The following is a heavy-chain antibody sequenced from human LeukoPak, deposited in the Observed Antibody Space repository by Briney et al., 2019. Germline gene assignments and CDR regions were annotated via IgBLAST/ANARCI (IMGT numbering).Heavy chain of an antibody. CDR3: ARDFSSSWYNWFEP. CDR2: IYHSGST. J-gene: IGHJ5*02. Sequence: SETLSLTCTVSGYSISSGYYWGWIRQPPGKGLEWIGSIYHSGSTYYNPSLKSRVTISVDTSKNQFSLKLSSVTAADTAVYYCARDFSSSWYNWFEPWGQGTLVTVSS. CDR1: GYSISSGYY. V-gene: IGHV4-38-2*02. D-gene: IGHD6-13*01.